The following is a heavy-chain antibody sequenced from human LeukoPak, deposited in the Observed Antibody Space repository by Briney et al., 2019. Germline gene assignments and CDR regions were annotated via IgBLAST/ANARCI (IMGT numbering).Heavy chain of an antibody. V-gene: IGHV3-15*01. CDR3: TTGVSGYYYYMDV. CDR1: GFTFSNAW. Sequence: PGGSLRLSCAASGFTFSNAWMSWVRQAPGKGLEWVGRIKSKTDGGTTDYAAPVKGRFTISRDDSKNTLYLQMNSLKTEDTAVYYCTTGVSGYYYYMDVWGKGTTVTISS. CDR2: IKSKTDGGTT. J-gene: IGHJ6*03. D-gene: IGHD6-13*01.